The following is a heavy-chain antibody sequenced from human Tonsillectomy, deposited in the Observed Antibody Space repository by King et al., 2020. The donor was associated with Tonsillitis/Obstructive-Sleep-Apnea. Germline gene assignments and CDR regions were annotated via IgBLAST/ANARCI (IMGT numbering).Heavy chain of an antibody. CDR1: GFTFTSSA. V-gene: IGHV1-58*01. J-gene: IGHJ4*02. Sequence: QLVQSGPEVKKPGTSVKVSCKASGFTFTSSAVQWGRQARGQRLEWIGWIVVGSGKTNYAQKFQERVTITRDMSTSTVYMELSSLSSEDTAVYYCAAARGSGSCEGYWGQGTLVTVSS. CDR2: IVVGSGKT. D-gene: IGHD3-10*01. CDR3: AAARGSGSCEGY.